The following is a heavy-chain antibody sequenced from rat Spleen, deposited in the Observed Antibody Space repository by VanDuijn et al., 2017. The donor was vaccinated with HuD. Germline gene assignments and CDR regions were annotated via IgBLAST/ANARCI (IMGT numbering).Heavy chain of an antibody. CDR2: ITHEGSSP. J-gene: IGHJ2*01. D-gene: IGHD1-1*01. CDR1: GFTFSNYY. V-gene: IGHV5-22*01. CDR3: AKANYYSAYYFDY. Sequence: EVHLVESGGGLVQPGRSLKLSCTASGFTFSNYYMAWVRQAPEKGLEWVASITHEGSSPDYGNAVKGRFTISRDNAKSSLYLQMDSLRSEDTSTYYCAKANYYSAYYFDYWGQGVMVTVSS.